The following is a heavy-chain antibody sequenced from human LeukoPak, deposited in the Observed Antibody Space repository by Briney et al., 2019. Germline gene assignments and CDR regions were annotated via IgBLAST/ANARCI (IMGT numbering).Heavy chain of an antibody. V-gene: IGHV1-69*04. Sequence: SVKVSCKASGGSFSSYVITWVRQAPGQGLEWMGRIIPVFGVSNFAQKFQGRVTITADQSTNTAHMELSRLESGDTAVYYCATAQFNSGLFDYWGQGTLVTVSS. CDR2: IIPVFGVS. D-gene: IGHD3-10*01. CDR3: ATAQFNSGLFDY. CDR1: GGSFSSYV. J-gene: IGHJ4*02.